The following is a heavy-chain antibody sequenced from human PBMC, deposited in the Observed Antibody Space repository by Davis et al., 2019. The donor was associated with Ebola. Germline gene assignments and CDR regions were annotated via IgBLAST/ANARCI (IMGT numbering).Heavy chain of an antibody. D-gene: IGHD3-22*01. CDR3: ARDRYSDGSGYFFEQSH. V-gene: IGHV1-69*13. J-gene: IGHJ4*02. CDR2: IIPVSGVP. CDR1: GCTFSSYA. Sequence: SVKVSCKASGCTFSSYAISWVRQAPGQGLDWMGGIIPVSGVPKYAQDFQGRVTITADESTSTAYMELSSLRSEDTAVYYCARDRYSDGSGYFFEQSHWGQGTLVTVSS.